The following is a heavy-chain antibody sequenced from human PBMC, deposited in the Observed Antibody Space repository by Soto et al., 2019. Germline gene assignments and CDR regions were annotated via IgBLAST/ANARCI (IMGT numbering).Heavy chain of an antibody. Sequence: PGVSLRLPCAASGYNFANYAMNWVRQAPGKGLEWVSYISSSSSTIYYADSVKGRFTISRDNAKNSLYLQMNSLRDEDTAVYYCSWWLSPYWGQGTLVTVSS. CDR3: SWWLSPY. CDR1: GYNFANYA. CDR2: ISSSSSTI. D-gene: IGHD2-8*02. V-gene: IGHV3-48*02. J-gene: IGHJ4*02.